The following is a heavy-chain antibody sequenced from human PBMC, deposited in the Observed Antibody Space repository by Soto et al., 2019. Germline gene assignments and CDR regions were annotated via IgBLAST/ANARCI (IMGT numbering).Heavy chain of an antibody. CDR3: AKDRPVKARSGSLSS. D-gene: IGHD1-26*01. V-gene: IGHV3-30*18. CDR2: ISSDGNNK. J-gene: IGHJ5*02. CDR1: GFTFSNYG. Sequence: QVQLVESGGGVVQPGRSLRLSCAASGFTFSNYGMHCVRQAPGKGLEWVTVISSDGNNKYYADSVRGRFTISRDNSKNTLFLQRNSRRAEDTAMYYCAKDRPVKARSGSLSSWGQGTLVTVSS.